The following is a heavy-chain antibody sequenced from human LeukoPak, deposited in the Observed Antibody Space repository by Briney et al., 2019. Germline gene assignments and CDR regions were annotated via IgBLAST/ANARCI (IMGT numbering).Heavy chain of an antibody. CDR1: GYSISSGYY. CDR3: ARDKYDFWSGYHDY. D-gene: IGHD3-3*01. J-gene: IGHJ4*02. Sequence: PSETLTLTSTVSGYSISSGYYWGWIRQPPGKGLEWIGSIYRSGSTYYNPSLKSRVTISVDTSKNQFSLKLSSVTAADTAVYYCARDKYDFWSGYHDYWGQRTLVTVPS. V-gene: IGHV4-38-2*02. CDR2: IYRSGST.